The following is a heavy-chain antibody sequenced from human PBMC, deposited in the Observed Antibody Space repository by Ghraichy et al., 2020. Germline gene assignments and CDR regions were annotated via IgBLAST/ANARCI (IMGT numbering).Heavy chain of an antibody. V-gene: IGHV3-7*01. Sequence: GGSLRLSCAASGVTVDDCMSWVRQPAGKGGEGLAHIDPRGSDKYYEDAAEDGFTISRDNAAKTLSLQMNNLRAAETAVYYCATSRHSCAWQWGQGTLVTVSS. CDR2: IDPRGSDK. D-gene: IGHD6-19*01. CDR1: GVTVDDC. CDR3: ATSRHSCAWQ. J-gene: IGHJ4*02.